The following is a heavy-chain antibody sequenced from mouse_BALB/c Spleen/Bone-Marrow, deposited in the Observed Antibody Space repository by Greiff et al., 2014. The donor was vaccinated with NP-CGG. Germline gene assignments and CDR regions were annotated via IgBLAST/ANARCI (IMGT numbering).Heavy chain of an antibody. D-gene: IGHD2-10*02. V-gene: IGHV1-80*01. CDR1: GYPFSSYW. Sequence: VKLMESGAELVRPGSSVKISCKASGYPFSSYWMNWVKQRPGQGLEWIGQIYPGDGETNYNGKFKGNATLTADKSSSTAYMQLISLTSEDSAVYFCVRKYGDYWGQGTTLTVSS. CDR3: VRKYGDY. J-gene: IGHJ2*01. CDR2: IYPGDGET.